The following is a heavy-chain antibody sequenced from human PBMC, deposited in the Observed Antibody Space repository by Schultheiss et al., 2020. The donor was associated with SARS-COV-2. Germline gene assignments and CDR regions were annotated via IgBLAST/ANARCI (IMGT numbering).Heavy chain of an antibody. J-gene: IGHJ4*02. CDR2: INPNSGGT. CDR1: GYTFTGYY. D-gene: IGHD3-22*01. V-gene: IGHV1-2*02. CDR3: AREEPSRRYYDSSGYYPSDY. Sequence: ASVKVSCKASGYTFTGYYMHWVRQAPGQGLEWMGWINPNSGGTNYAQKFQGRVTMTRDTSISTVYMELRSLRSDDTAVYYCAREEPSRRYYDSSGYYPSDYWGQGTLVTVSS.